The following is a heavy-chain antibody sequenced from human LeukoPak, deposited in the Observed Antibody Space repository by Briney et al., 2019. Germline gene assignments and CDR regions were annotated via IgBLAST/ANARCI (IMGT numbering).Heavy chain of an antibody. J-gene: IGHJ4*02. CDR3: ARNILTGYYDEIGNSDY. V-gene: IGHV1-18*01. Sequence: ASVKVSCKASGYTFTSYGISWVRQAPGQGLEWMGWISAYNGNTNYAQKLQGRVTMTTDTSTSTAYMELRSLRSDDTAVYYCARNILTGYYDEIGNSDYWGQGTLVTVSS. CDR2: ISAYNGNT. D-gene: IGHD3-9*01. CDR1: GYTFTSYG.